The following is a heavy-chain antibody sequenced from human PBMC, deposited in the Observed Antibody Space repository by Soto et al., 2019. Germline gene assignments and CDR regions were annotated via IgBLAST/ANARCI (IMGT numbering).Heavy chain of an antibody. CDR1: GYTFTSFA. CDR3: AREGAHYAPLDH. V-gene: IGHV1-3*01. D-gene: IGHD4-17*01. Sequence: QVQLVQSGAEVKAPGASVKVSCKASGYTFTSFAIHWVRQAPGQGLEWMGWINVDNANTGYSQKFQGRFTTARDTAASTAYMELSSLTSEDTAIYYCAREGAHYAPLDHGGQGPLVTVSS. CDR2: INVDNANT. J-gene: IGHJ4*02.